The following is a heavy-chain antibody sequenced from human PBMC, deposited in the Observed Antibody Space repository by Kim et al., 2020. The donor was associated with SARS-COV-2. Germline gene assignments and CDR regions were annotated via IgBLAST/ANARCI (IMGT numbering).Heavy chain of an antibody. CDR3: ARGVKGELELRRRLDY. J-gene: IGHJ4*02. D-gene: IGHD1-7*01. CDR1: GGSFSGYY. CDR2: INHSGST. Sequence: SETLSLTCAVYGGSFSGYYWSWIRQPPGKGLEWIGEINHSGSTNYNPSLKSRVTISVDTSKNQFSLKLSSVTAADTAVYYCARGVKGELELRRRLDYWGQGTLVTVSS. V-gene: IGHV4-34*01.